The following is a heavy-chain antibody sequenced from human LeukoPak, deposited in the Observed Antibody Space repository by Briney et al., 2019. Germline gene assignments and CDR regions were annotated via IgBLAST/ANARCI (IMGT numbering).Heavy chain of an antibody. J-gene: IGHJ4*02. V-gene: IGHV4-4*02. D-gene: IGHD2-21*01. CDR2: ISHDGTT. Sequence: GTQCLTCGVSGGSIDITNYWSWVRQAPGKGLEWIGEISHDGTTNYNTSLRSLVAMSLDRANNQFSLSLTSVTAADTAVYYCTREDRPFCPFVYWGQGVLVTVSS. CDR1: GGSIDITNY. CDR3: TREDRPFCPFVY.